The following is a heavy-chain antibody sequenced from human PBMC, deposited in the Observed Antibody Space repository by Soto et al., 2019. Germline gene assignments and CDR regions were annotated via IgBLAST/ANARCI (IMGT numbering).Heavy chain of an antibody. Sequence: QVQLQESGPGLVKPSQTLSLTCTVSGGSISSGGYYWSWIRQHPGKGLEWIGYLYYSGSTYYNPSLKSRVTISVDTSKNQFSLKLSSVTAADTAVYYCARGGPYFVVVTQNDAFDIWGQGTMVTVSS. CDR3: ARGGPYFVVVTQNDAFDI. CDR2: LYYSGST. J-gene: IGHJ3*02. V-gene: IGHV4-31*03. CDR1: GGSISSGGYY. D-gene: IGHD2-21*02.